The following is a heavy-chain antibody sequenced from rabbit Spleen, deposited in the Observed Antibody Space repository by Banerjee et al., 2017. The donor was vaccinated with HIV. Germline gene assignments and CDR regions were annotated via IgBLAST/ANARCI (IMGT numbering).Heavy chain of an antibody. Sequence: QEQLVESGGDLVKPGTSLTLTCTASGFSFSSSYYMCWVRQAPGKGLECIACIYAGSSASTYYANWAKGRFTISKTSSTTVTLQMTSLTVADTATYFCARDLDGVIGWNFGWWGQGTLVTVS. V-gene: IGHV1S45*01. J-gene: IGHJ3*01. CDR2: IYAGSSAST. CDR3: ARDLDGVIGWNFGW. CDR1: GFSFSSSYY. D-gene: IGHD4-1*01.